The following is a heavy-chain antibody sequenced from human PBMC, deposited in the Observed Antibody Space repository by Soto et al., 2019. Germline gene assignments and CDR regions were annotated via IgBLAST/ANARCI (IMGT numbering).Heavy chain of an antibody. CDR2: LYNTGST. V-gene: IGHV4-59*01. CDR1: GASISRYY. D-gene: IGHD2-21*02. J-gene: IGHJ6*02. Sequence: QVRLQESGPGLVKPSETLSLTCTVSGASISRYYWSWIRLSRGKGLEWIGYLYNTGSTIYNPSLKSRVTISLDASRNQFSLKMNSVTAADTAVYYCARDLWGYCGADCYPLDVWGQGTTVTVSS. CDR3: ARDLWGYCGADCYPLDV.